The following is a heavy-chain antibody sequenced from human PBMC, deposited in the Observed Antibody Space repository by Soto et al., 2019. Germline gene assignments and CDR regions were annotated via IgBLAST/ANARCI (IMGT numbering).Heavy chain of an antibody. CDR2: IDGDGRSR. J-gene: IGHJ3*02. V-gene: IGHV3-74*01. D-gene: IGHD6-6*01. Sequence: EVQLVESGGGLVQPGGSLRLSCAVSGLNLRRYWMHWVRQASGKGLVWVSRIDGDGRSRDYADFVKGRFTIPRDDAKTTLYLQMNSLRAEDTAVYYCVSLVERSDIAFDTWGQGTMVTVSS. CDR1: GLNLRRYW. CDR3: VSLVERSDIAFDT.